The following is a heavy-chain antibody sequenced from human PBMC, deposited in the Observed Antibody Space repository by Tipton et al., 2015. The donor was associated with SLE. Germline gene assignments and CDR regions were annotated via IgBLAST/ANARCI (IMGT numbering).Heavy chain of an antibody. Sequence: SLRLSCAASGFTFSIYAMHWVRQAPGKGLEWVAVISYDGSNQYYADSVKGRFTISRDNSKNTLYLQMNSLRAEDTAVYYCERECILTGGVDPWRQGTLVTVSS. J-gene: IGHJ5*02. V-gene: IGHV3-30*04. CDR3: ERECILTGGVDP. CDR1: GFTFSIYA. CDR2: ISYDGSNQ. D-gene: IGHD3-9*01.